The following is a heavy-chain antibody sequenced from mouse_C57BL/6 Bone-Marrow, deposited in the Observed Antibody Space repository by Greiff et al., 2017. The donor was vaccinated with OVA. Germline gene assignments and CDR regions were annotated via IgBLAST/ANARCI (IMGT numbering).Heavy chain of an antibody. J-gene: IGHJ4*01. CDR2: IDPENGDT. V-gene: IGHV14-4*01. CDR3: TTPNTTVDYAMDD. CDR1: GFTIKDDY. D-gene: IGHD1-1*01. Sequence: VQLQQSGAELVRPGASVKLSCTASGFTIKDDYMHWVKQRPEQGLEWIGWIDPENGDTAYASNFPGQATITADTYSNTAYLQLSSLTSEDTAVYYCTTPNTTVDYAMDDWGQGTSVTVSS.